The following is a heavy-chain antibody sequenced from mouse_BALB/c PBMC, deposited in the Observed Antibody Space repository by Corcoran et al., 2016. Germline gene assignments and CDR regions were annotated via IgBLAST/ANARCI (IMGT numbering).Heavy chain of an antibody. CDR2: INTYTGEP. J-gene: IGHJ1*01. D-gene: IGHD1-1*01. CDR3: ARDYYGSSPYWYFDV. CDR1: GYTFTNYG. V-gene: IGHV9-1*02. Sequence: QIQLVQSGPELKKPGETVKISYKASGYTFTNYGMNWVKQAPGKGLKWMGWINTYTGEPTYADDFKGRFAFSLETSASTAYLQINNLKNEDMATYFCARDYYGSSPYWYFDVWGAGTTVTVSS.